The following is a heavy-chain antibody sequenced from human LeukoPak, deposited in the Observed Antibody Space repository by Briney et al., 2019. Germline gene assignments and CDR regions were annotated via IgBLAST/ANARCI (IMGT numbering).Heavy chain of an antibody. CDR1: GGSINNSY. Sequence: SETLSLTCTVSGGSINNSYWTWIRQPPGKGLEWIGHIYYSGSTNYSPSLKSRVTMSVDTSKNQFSLKLSSVTAADTAVYYCARLSSLANIAARGRTWLDPWGQGSLVTVSS. CDR2: IYYSGST. CDR3: ARLSSLANIAARGRTWLDP. D-gene: IGHD6-6*01. V-gene: IGHV4-59*01. J-gene: IGHJ5*02.